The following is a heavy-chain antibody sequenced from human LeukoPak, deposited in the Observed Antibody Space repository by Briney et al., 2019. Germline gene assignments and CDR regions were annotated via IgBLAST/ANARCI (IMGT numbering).Heavy chain of an antibody. Sequence: QSGGSLRLSCAASGFTFDDYTMHWVRQAPGKGLEWVSLISLDGGSTYYADSVKGRFTISRDNSKNSLYLQMNSLRTEDTALYYCARATAMVPPSDYWGQGTLVTVSS. CDR2: ISLDGGST. D-gene: IGHD5-18*01. J-gene: IGHJ4*02. V-gene: IGHV3-43*01. CDR1: GFTFDDYT. CDR3: ARATAMVPPSDY.